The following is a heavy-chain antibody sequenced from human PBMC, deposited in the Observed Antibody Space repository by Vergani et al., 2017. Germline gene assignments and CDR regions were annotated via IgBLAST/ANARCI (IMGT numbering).Heavy chain of an antibody. D-gene: IGHD3-10*02. CDR3: AKDVRGVIPKNNDY. Sequence: EVQLLESGGGLVQPGGSLRLSCAASGFTFSSYAMSWVRPAPGKGLEWVSAISGSGGRTYYADSVKGRFTISRDNSKNTLYLQMNSLRAEDTAVYYCAKDVRGVIPKNNDYWGQGTLVTVSS. J-gene: IGHJ4*02. V-gene: IGHV3-23*01. CDR1: GFTFSSYA. CDR2: ISGSGGRT.